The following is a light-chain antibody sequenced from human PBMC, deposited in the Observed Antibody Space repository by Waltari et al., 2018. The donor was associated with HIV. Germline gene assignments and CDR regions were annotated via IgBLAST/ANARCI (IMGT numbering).Light chain of an antibody. Sequence: DIVMTQSPDSLAVSLGQRATINCKSSQSVLSSSNNKNYLAWYQQRPGQPPKPLISWAYARESGVSDRISGSGSGTDFTLTINSLQAEDVAVYYCQQYYNTPSITFGQGTRLEIK. CDR2: WAY. J-gene: IGKJ5*01. CDR1: QSVLSSSNNKNY. CDR3: QQYYNTPSIT. V-gene: IGKV4-1*01.